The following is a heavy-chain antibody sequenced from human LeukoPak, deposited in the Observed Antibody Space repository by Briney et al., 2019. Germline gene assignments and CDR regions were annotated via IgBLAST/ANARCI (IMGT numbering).Heavy chain of an antibody. D-gene: IGHD6-19*01. CDR3: ARGTFSSGWPEYYFDY. V-gene: IGHV1-2*02. CDR2: INPNSGGT. J-gene: IGHJ4*02. Sequence: ASVKVSCKASGYTFTGYYMHWVRQAPGQGLEWMGWINPNSGGTNYAQKFQGRVTMTRDTSISTAYMELSRLTSDDTAVYYCARGTFSSGWPEYYFDYWGQGTLVTVSS. CDR1: GYTFTGYY.